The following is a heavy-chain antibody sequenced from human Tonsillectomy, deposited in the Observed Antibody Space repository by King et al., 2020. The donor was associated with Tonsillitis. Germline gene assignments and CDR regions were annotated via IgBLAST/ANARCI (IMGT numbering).Heavy chain of an antibody. V-gene: IGHV3-21*01. CDR3: ARDSGRGYSGYDSRQYYFDY. D-gene: IGHD5-12*01. CDR1: GFTFSSYS. CDR2: ISSSSSYI. J-gene: IGHJ4*02. Sequence: VQLVESGGGLVKPGGSLRLSCAASGFTFSSYSMNWVRQAPGKGLEWVSSISSSSSYIYYADSVKGRFTISRDNAKNSLYLQMNSLRAEDTAVYYCARDSGRGYSGYDSRQYYFDYWGQGTLVTVSS.